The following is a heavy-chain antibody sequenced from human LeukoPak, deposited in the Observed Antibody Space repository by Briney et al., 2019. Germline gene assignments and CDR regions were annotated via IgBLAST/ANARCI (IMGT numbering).Heavy chain of an antibody. CDR2: IIPIFGTA. Sequence: ASVKVSCKASGGTFSSYAISWVRQAPGQGLEWMGGIIPIFGTANYAQKLQGRVTMTTDTSTSTAYMELRSLRSDDTAVYYCARGKLLGGYYCLDPWGQGTLVTVSS. CDR1: GGTFSSYA. CDR3: ARGKLLGGYYCLDP. V-gene: IGHV1-69*05. J-gene: IGHJ5*02. D-gene: IGHD3-3*01.